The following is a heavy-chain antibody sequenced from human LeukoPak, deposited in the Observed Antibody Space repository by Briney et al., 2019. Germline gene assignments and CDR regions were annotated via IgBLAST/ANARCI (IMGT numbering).Heavy chain of an antibody. Sequence: SETLSLTCAVYGSSFSVYYWSWVRQPPGKGLEWIGEIHHGGSPSYSPSLKSRITISFDASKNQLSLKLTSVTAADTAVYYCTRNADYCLDYWGQGALVTVSS. V-gene: IGHV4-34*01. D-gene: IGHD4-17*01. J-gene: IGHJ4*02. CDR2: IHHGGSP. CDR1: GSSFSVYY. CDR3: TRNADYCLDY.